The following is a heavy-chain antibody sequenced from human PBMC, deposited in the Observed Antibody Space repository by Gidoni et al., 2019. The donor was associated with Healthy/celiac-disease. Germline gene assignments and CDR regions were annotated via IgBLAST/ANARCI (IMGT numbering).Heavy chain of an antibody. CDR3: ARESQGYCSSTSCENYFDY. V-gene: IGHV3-11*05. Sequence: QVQLVESGGGLVKPGGSLRLSCAASGFTFSYYYMSWIRQAPGKGLEWVSYISSSSSYTNYADSVKGRFTISRDNAKNSLYLQMNSLRAEDTAVYYCARESQGYCSSTSCENYFDYWGQGTLVTVSS. J-gene: IGHJ4*02. CDR1: GFTFSYYY. D-gene: IGHD2-2*01. CDR2: ISSSSSYT.